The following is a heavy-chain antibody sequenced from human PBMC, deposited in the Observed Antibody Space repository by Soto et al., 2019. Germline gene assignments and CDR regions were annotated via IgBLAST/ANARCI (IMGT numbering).Heavy chain of an antibody. CDR1: GYTFTSYY. CDR3: ARNYYDSSDRDYLDY. J-gene: IGHJ4*02. D-gene: IGHD3-22*01. Sequence: GASVKVSCQASGYTFTSYYIHWVRQAPGQGLEWMGWINPITGGTNYAPKFQGRVTMTRDTSITTAYMKLSRLRSDDTAVYYCARNYYDSSDRDYLDYWGQGTPVTVSS. V-gene: IGHV1-2*02. CDR2: INPITGGT.